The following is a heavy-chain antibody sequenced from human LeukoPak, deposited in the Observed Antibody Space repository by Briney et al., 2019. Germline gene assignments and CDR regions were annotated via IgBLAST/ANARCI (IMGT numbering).Heavy chain of an antibody. CDR2: INSDGTST. J-gene: IGHJ1*01. CDR1: GFTFRSFW. D-gene: IGHD6-19*01. Sequence: GGSLRLSCAASGFTFRSFWMHWVRQAPGKGLLWVSRINSDGTSTTYADSVKGRFTISRDSAKNTVYLQMNSLRAEDTAVYYCARDAAVAGTPAEYFQHWGQGTLVTVSS. V-gene: IGHV3-74*01. CDR3: ARDAAVAGTPAEYFQH.